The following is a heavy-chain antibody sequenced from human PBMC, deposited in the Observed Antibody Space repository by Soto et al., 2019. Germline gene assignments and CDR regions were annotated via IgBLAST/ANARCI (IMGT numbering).Heavy chain of an antibody. CDR3: ARGAADTAMVDS. J-gene: IGHJ4*02. V-gene: IGHV4-59*01. CDR2: IFYSGST. Sequence: LSLTCTVSGGSIRSYYWTWIRQPPGKGLEWLGYIFYSGSTFYNPSLKSRVTISIHTSKSQFSLQLTSVTAADTAVYYCARGAADTAMVDSWGQGTLVTVSS. CDR1: GGSIRSYY. D-gene: IGHD5-18*01.